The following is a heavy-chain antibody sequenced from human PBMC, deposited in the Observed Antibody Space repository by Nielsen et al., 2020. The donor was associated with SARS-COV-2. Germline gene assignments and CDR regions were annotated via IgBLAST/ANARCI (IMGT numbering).Heavy chain of an antibody. CDR3: AGTYYYDSSGYATDAFDI. Sequence: SDTLSLTFAVSGGSISSGGYSWSWIRQPPGKGLEWIGYIYHSGSTYYNPSLKSRVTISVDTSKNQFSLKLSSVTAAATAVYYCAGTYYYDSSGYATDAFDIWGQGTMVTVSS. CDR1: GGSISSGGYS. CDR2: IYHSGST. D-gene: IGHD3-22*01. J-gene: IGHJ3*02. V-gene: IGHV4-30-2*05.